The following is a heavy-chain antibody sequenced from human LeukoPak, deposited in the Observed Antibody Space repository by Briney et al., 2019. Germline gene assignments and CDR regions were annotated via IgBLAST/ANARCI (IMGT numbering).Heavy chain of an antibody. Sequence: GGSLRLSCAASGFTVSSNYMSWVRQAPGKGLEWVSVIYSGGSTYYADSVKGRFTISRDNSKNTLYLQMNSLRAEDTAVYYCAREAPYYDSSYYFDYWGQGTLVTVSS. CDR3: AREAPYYDSSYYFDY. J-gene: IGHJ4*02. V-gene: IGHV3-53*01. D-gene: IGHD3-22*01. CDR2: IYSGGST. CDR1: GFTVSSNY.